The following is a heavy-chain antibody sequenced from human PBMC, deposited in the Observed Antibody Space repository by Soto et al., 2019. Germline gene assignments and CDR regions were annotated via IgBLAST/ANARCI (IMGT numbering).Heavy chain of an antibody. V-gene: IGHV3-15*01. D-gene: IGHD6-6*01. CDR2: IKSKTDGGTT. J-gene: IGHJ4*02. Sequence: GESLKISCAASGFTFSNAWMSWVRQAPGKGLEWVGRIKSKTDGGTTDYAAPVKGRFTISRDDSKNTLYLQMNSLKTEDTAVYYGTTSPQAARAGVDYWGQGTLVTVSS. CDR1: GFTFSNAW. CDR3: TTSPQAARAGVDY.